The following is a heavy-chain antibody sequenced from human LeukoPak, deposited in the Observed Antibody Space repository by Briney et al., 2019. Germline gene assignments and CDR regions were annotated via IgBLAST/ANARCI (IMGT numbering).Heavy chain of an antibody. CDR2: IIPILGIA. CDR1: GGTFSSYA. J-gene: IGHJ5*02. D-gene: IGHD3-22*01. CDR3: ARDTYYYDSSGPNWFDP. V-gene: IGHV1-69*04. Sequence: ASVKVSCKASGGTFSSYAISWVRQAPGQGLEWMGRIIPILGIANYAQKFQGRVTITADKSTSTAYMELSSLRSEDTAVYYCARDTYYYDSSGPNWFDPWGQGTLVTVSS.